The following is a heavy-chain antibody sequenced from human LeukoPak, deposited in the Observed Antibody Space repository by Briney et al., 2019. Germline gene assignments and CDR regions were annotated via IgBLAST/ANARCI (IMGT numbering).Heavy chain of an antibody. CDR1: GGSVTTSYY. CDR3: ARSGVTRGWGNFDN. V-gene: IGHV4-39*01. J-gene: IGHJ4*02. D-gene: IGHD1-26*01. CDR2: IYHSGDT. Sequence: PSETLSLTCTVSGGSVTTSYYWGWIRQPPGKRLEWIGSIYHSGDTYYNPSLNSRATISVDTSKNQFSLKLSSVTTADTAVYYCARSGVTRGWGNFDNWGQGTLGTVSP.